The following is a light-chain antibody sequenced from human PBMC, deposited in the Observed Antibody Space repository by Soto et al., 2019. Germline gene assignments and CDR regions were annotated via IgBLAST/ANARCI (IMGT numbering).Light chain of an antibody. Sequence: EIVLTQSPGTLSLSPGERATLSCRASQSVSSGYLAWYQQKPGQAPRLLIYGASSRATGLPDRFSGSGSGTDFTLTIRRLEPADFAVYYCQQYDRSHGTFGQGTKVHIK. CDR3: QQYDRSHGT. CDR1: QSVSSGY. J-gene: IGKJ1*01. CDR2: GAS. V-gene: IGKV3-20*01.